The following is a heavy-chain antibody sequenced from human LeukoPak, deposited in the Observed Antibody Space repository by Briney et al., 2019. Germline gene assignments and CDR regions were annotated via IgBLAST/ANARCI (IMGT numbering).Heavy chain of an antibody. Sequence: GASVKVSCKASGYTFTSYDINWVRQATGQRLEWMGWMNPNSGNTGYAQKFQGRVTMTRNTSISTAYMELSSLRSEDTAVYYCARGAYTIFGVVIIAFDIWGQGTMVTVSS. J-gene: IGHJ3*02. D-gene: IGHD3-3*01. V-gene: IGHV1-8*01. CDR3: ARGAYTIFGVVIIAFDI. CDR1: GYTFTSYD. CDR2: MNPNSGNT.